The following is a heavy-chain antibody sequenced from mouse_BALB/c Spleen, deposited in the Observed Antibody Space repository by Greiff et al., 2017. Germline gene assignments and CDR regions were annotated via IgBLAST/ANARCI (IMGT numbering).Heavy chain of an antibody. CDR1: GFAFSSYD. Sequence: EVQGVESGGGLVKPGGSLKLSCAASGFAFSSYDMSWVRQTPEKRLEWVAYISSGGGSTYYPDTVKGRFTISRDNAKNTLYLQMSSLKSEDTAMYYCASLYGNGRFAYWGQGTLVTVSA. J-gene: IGHJ3*01. V-gene: IGHV5-12-1*01. CDR3: ASLYGNGRFAY. D-gene: IGHD2-1*01. CDR2: ISSGGGST.